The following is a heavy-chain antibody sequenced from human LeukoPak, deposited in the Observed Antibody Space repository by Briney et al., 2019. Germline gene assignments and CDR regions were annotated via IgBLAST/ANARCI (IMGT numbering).Heavy chain of an antibody. CDR3: ARDPPNYDSSGYGTYYYYGMDV. D-gene: IGHD3-22*01. Sequence: PGGSLRLSCAASGFTFSSYSMNWVRQAPGKGLAWVSSISSSSSYIYYADSVKGRFTISRDNAKNSLYLQMNSLRAEDTAVYYCARDPPNYDSSGYGTYYYYGMDVWGQGTTVTVSS. V-gene: IGHV3-21*01. CDR2: ISSSSSYI. CDR1: GFTFSSYS. J-gene: IGHJ6*02.